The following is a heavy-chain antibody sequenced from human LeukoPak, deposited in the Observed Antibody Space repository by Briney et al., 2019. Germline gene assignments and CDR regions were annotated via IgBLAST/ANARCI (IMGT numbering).Heavy chain of an antibody. V-gene: IGHV3-23*01. D-gene: IGHD3-22*01. J-gene: IGHJ4*02. Sequence: GGSLRLSCAASGFTFSSYAMHWVRQAPGKGLEWVSTISGSHGETYYADSVKGRFTISRDKAKNSLYLQMNSLRAEDTALYYCAKDGTYYYDSSGYWGYFDYWGQGTLVTVSS. CDR2: ISGSHGET. CDR1: GFTFSSYA. CDR3: AKDGTYYYDSSGYWGYFDY.